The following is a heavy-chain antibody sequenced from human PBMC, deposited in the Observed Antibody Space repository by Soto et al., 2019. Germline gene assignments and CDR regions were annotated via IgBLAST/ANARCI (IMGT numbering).Heavy chain of an antibody. Sequence: SETLSLTCTVSGGSISSYYWSWIRQPPGKGLEWIGYIYYSGSTNYNPPLKSRVTISVDTSKNQFSLKLSSVTAADTAVYYCARMTTPSYFDYWGQGTLVTV. V-gene: IGHV4-59*01. CDR3: ARMTTPSYFDY. J-gene: IGHJ4*02. D-gene: IGHD4-4*01. CDR1: GGSISSYY. CDR2: IYYSGST.